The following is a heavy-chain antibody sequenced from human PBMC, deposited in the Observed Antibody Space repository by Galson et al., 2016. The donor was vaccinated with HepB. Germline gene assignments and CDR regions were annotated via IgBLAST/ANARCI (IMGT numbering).Heavy chain of an antibody. Sequence: SETLSLTCTVSGGSISSYYWNWIRQPPGKGLEWIGYIYYTGSNNYNPSLKSRVTISVDTSKNQFSLNLNSVTAADTAAYYCARVPPAAWYGYFDSWGPGTLVTVSS. CDR3: ARVPPAAWYGYFDS. CDR2: IYYTGSN. CDR1: GGSISSYY. V-gene: IGHV4-59*12. J-gene: IGHJ4*02. D-gene: IGHD6-13*01.